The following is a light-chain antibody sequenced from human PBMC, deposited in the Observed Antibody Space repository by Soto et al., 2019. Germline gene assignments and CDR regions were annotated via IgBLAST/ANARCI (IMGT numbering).Light chain of an antibody. CDR2: GAS. J-gene: IGKJ3*01. Sequence: EIVMTQSPATLSVSPGGRATLSCRASQSISDTLARYQQKPGQAPRLLIYGASSRATGVPDRFSASGSGTDFTLTISRLEPEDFAVYYCQQYGRSPFTFGPGTKVNI. V-gene: IGKV3-20*01. CDR1: QSISDT. CDR3: QQYGRSPFT.